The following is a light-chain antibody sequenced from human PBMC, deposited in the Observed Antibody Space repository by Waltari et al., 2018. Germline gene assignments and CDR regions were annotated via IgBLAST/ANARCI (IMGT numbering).Light chain of an antibody. CDR3: SSYISSSTLEL. CDR1: SSDVGGYNS. Sequence: QSALTQPASVSGSPGQSLTISCTGTSSDVGGYNSVSLYQQYPGKAPKLMIYEVSNRPSGVSNRFSGSKSGNTASLTISGLQAEDEADYYCSSYISSSTLELFGGGTSLTVL. J-gene: IGLJ2*01. V-gene: IGLV2-14*01. CDR2: EVS.